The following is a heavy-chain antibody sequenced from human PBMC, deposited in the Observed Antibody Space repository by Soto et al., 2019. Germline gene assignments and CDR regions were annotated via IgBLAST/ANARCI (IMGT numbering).Heavy chain of an antibody. CDR1: GYSFTNYA. CDR3: ARGPQSTGCRGKWFDP. D-gene: IGHD6-19*01. J-gene: IGHJ5*02. Sequence: ASVKVSCKASGYSFTNYAMHWVRQAPGQGLEWMGWINAGNGNTKYSQKFQGRVTITRDTSASTAYMELSSLRSEDTAVYYCARGPQSTGCRGKWFDPWG. CDR2: INAGNGNT. V-gene: IGHV1-3*01.